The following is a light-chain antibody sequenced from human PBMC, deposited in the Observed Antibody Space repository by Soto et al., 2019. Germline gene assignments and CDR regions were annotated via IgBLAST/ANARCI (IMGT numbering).Light chain of an antibody. V-gene: IGKV3-15*01. Sequence: VLTQSPSTLSVSPGERATLSCRASQRVSSNLAWYQQKPGQAPRLLIYGASTRATGIPARFSGSGSGTEFTLTISSLQSEDFAVYYCQQYNNWPGTFGQGTKV. CDR2: GAS. CDR1: QRVSSN. J-gene: IGKJ1*01. CDR3: QQYNNWPGT.